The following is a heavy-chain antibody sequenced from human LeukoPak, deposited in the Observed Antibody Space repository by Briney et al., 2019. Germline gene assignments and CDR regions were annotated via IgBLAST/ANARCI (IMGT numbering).Heavy chain of an antibody. Sequence: SETLSLTCAVSGGSISSGGYSWSWIRQPPGKGLEWIGYIYHSGSTYYNPSLKSRVTIPVDRSKNQFSLKLSSVTAADTAVYYCAGTTVIARFDYWGQGTLVTVSS. J-gene: IGHJ4*02. CDR2: IYHSGST. CDR1: GGSISSGGYS. CDR3: AGTTVIARFDY. V-gene: IGHV4-30-2*01. D-gene: IGHD4-17*01.